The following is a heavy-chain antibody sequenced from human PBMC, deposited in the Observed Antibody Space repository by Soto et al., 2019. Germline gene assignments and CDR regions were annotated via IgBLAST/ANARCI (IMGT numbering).Heavy chain of an antibody. Sequence: QVQLVQSETTQEKPGASVKVSCEAFGYSFDSYAYSWVRQAPGQGLEWMGRIGSGDTKYAQKLQGRVTMTTDTSTNTAYMELRSLRSDDTALYYCARENDPYGFDLWGQATMVTVSS. CDR1: GYSFDSYA. CDR2: IGSGDT. CDR3: ARENDPYGFDL. J-gene: IGHJ3*01. V-gene: IGHV1-18*01.